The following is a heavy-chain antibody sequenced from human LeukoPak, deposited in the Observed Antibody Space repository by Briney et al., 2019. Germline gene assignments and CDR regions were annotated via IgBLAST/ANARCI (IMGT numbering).Heavy chain of an antibody. V-gene: IGHV3-7*05. D-gene: IGHD5-12*01. Sequence: SVKLSCKASGFMFSSSCIAWVRQAPGQRLEWLDNINQDGSAKNCVDSVKGRFTISRDNAKTSLYLQMNSLRAEDTAMYYCARDSGYNAFDYWGQGTLVTVSS. J-gene: IGHJ4*02. CDR2: INQDGSAK. CDR1: GFMFSSSC. CDR3: ARDSGYNAFDY.